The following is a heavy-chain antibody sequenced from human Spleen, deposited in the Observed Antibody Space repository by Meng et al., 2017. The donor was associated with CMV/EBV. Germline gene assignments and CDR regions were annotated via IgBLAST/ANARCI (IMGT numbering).Heavy chain of an antibody. J-gene: IGHJ3*01. D-gene: IGHD2-15*01. CDR3: AKERKSHYSFDSFDV. CDR2: IRHYGDTK. CDR1: GFSFNIYG. Sequence: SGFSFNIYGMHWVRQDPGKGLEWVAFIRHYGDTKFYADSVKGRFTLSKDTFNNTLYLQMSGLRADDTAMYYCAKERKSHYSFDSFDVWGQGAMVTVSS. V-gene: IGHV3-30*02.